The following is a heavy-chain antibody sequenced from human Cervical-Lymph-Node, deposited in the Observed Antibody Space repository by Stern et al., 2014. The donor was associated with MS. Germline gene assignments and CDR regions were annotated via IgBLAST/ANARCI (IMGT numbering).Heavy chain of an antibody. V-gene: IGHV4-39*02. J-gene: IGHJ2*01. CDR3: ARGVTAVTNYVPNWCFDL. CDR2: VYYSGIT. CDR1: GGSITNRDY. Sequence: QVQLQESGPGLVKPSETLSLTCSVSGGSITNRDYWGWIRQSPGKGLEWIGSVYYSGITYYRPSLKSRATFSIDTSTNPFSLKLNSVTATDTAVYFCARGVTAVTNYVPNWCFDLWGRGTLVTISS. D-gene: IGHD4-11*01.